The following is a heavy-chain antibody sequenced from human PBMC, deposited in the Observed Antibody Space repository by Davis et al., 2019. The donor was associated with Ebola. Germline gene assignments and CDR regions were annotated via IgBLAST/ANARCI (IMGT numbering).Heavy chain of an antibody. CDR2: MNPNSGNT. Sequence: ASVKVSCKASGYTFTSYDINWVRQATGQGLEWMGWMNPNSGNTGYAQKFQGRVTMTRNTSISTAYMELSSLRSEDTAVYYCARAHSGSYSFDYWGQGTLVTVSS. CDR1: GYTFTSYD. J-gene: IGHJ4*02. D-gene: IGHD1-26*01. V-gene: IGHV1-8*01. CDR3: ARAHSGSYSFDY.